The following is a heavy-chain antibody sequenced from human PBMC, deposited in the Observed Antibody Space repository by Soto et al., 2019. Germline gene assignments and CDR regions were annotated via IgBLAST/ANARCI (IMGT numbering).Heavy chain of an antibody. Sequence: SETLSLTCTVSGGSISSGDYYWSWIRQPPGKGLEWIGDIYYSGSTYYNPSLKSRVTISVDTSKNQFSLKLSSVTAADTAVYYCARGSITIFGVVSWDYYYYGMDVWGQGTTVTVSS. J-gene: IGHJ6*02. D-gene: IGHD3-3*01. CDR2: IYYSGST. V-gene: IGHV4-30-4*01. CDR3: ARGSITIFGVVSWDYYYYGMDV. CDR1: GGSISSGDYY.